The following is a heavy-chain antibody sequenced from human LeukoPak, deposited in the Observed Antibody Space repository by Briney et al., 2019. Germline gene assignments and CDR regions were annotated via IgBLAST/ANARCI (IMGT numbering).Heavy chain of an antibody. CDR1: GFTVSSSY. D-gene: IGHD6-13*01. CDR3: AKEGRLAAAGAFDY. J-gene: IGHJ4*02. V-gene: IGHV3-30*18. CDR2: TSYDGSKK. Sequence: GGSLRLSCAASGFTVSSSYMSWVRQAPGKGLEWVAVTSYDGSKKYYVDSVKGRFTISRDNSKNTLYLQMNSLRAEDTAVYYCAKEGRLAAAGAFDYWGQGTLVTVSS.